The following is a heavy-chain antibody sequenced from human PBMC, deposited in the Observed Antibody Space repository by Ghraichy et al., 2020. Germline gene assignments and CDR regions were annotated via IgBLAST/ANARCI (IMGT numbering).Heavy chain of an antibody. Sequence: TLSLTCDVSGDSISSRGYSWSWMRQPQGKGLEWIGYMYYSGSTFYNPSLKSRVAISGDASKNQFSLTLSSVTAADTAVYFCARENPYSGDSGYDYYYGMDIWGQGTTVTVSS. D-gene: IGHD4-23*01. CDR2: MYYSGST. J-gene: IGHJ6*02. V-gene: IGHV4-30-4*07. CDR3: ARENPYSGDSGYDYYYGMDI. CDR1: GDSISSRGYS.